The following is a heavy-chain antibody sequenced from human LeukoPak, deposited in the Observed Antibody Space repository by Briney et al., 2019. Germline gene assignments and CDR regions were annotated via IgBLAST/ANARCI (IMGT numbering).Heavy chain of an antibody. J-gene: IGHJ4*02. CDR2: IYHSGST. Sequence: TLSLTCAVSGGSISSGGYSWSWIRQPPGKGLEWIGYIYHSGSTYYNPSLKSRVTISVDTSKNQFSLKLSSVTAADTAVYYCASGYSSGWSNYWGQGTLVTVSS. CDR3: ASGYSSGWSNY. CDR1: GGSISSGGYS. D-gene: IGHD6-19*01. V-gene: IGHV4-30-2*01.